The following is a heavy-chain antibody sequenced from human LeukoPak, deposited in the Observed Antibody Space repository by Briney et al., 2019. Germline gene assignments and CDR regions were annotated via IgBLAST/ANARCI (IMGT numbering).Heavy chain of an antibody. J-gene: IGHJ4*02. V-gene: IGHV4-38-2*01. CDR1: VYSIINGYF. CDR2: IYHSGST. D-gene: IGHD6-6*01. Sequence: PSETLSLTCAVCVYSIINGYFWGWIRQPPGKGLEWIGSIYHSGSTYHNPSLKSRVTISVDTSKNQFSLKVNSVTAADTAVYYCARLRDHSPSSPFDYWGQGTLVTVSS. CDR3: ARLRDHSPSSPFDY.